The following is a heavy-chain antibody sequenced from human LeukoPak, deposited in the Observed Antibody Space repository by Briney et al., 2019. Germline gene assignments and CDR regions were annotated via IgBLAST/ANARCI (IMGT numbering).Heavy chain of an antibody. J-gene: IGHJ4*02. CDR1: GGSISSSSYY. D-gene: IGHD3-16*02. Sequence: PSETLSLTCTVSGGSISSSSYYWGWIRQPPGKGLEWIGSIYYSGSTYYNPSLKSRVTISVDTSKNQFSLKLSSVTAADTAVYYCARRDGIMITFGGVIDMGIDYWGQGTLVTVSS. CDR3: ARRDGIMITFGGVIDMGIDY. V-gene: IGHV4-39*01. CDR2: IYYSGST.